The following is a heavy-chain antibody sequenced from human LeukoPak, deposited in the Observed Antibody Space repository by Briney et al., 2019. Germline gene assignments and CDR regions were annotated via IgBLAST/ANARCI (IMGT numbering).Heavy chain of an antibody. V-gene: IGHV3-49*04. D-gene: IGHD5-18*01. J-gene: IGHJ4*02. CDR1: GFTFGDYA. CDR3: ARRATTERGHSYGLDF. Sequence: GGSLRLSCTASGFTFGDYAMSWVRQAPGKGLEWVGFIRSKAYGGTTEYAASVKGRFTISRDDSKSIAYLQMNSLRAEDTAMYYCARRATTERGHSYGLDFWGQGTLVTVSS. CDR2: IRSKAYGGTT.